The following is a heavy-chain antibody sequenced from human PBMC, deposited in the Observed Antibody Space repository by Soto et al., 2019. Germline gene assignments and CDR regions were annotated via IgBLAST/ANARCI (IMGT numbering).Heavy chain of an antibody. V-gene: IGHV3-11*06. D-gene: IGHD4-4*01. CDR2: INPSGTNT. Sequence: QAQLVESGGGLAKPGGSLRLSCAASGFTFSDHYMSWIRQAPGQGLEWISYINPSGTNTDYAESVKGRFTISRDNAENSLYLQMNSLRAEDTALYYCARGHHSLDVWGQGATVTVSS. J-gene: IGHJ6*02. CDR3: ARGHHSLDV. CDR1: GFTFSDHY.